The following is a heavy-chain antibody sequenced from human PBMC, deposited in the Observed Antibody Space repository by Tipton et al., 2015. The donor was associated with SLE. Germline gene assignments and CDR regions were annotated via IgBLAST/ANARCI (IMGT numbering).Heavy chain of an antibody. J-gene: IGHJ4*02. V-gene: IGHV3-33*06. Sequence: SGFTFSNYGMLWVRLAPGKGLEWVSLIYYDGNNKSYADSVKGRFTMSRDNSKNTIYLQMNSLRVEDTAVYYCAKEGRSLEWFDGGFDSWGQGTLVTVSS. D-gene: IGHD3-3*01. CDR2: IYYDGNNK. CDR1: GFTFSNYG. CDR3: AKEGRSLEWFDGGFDS.